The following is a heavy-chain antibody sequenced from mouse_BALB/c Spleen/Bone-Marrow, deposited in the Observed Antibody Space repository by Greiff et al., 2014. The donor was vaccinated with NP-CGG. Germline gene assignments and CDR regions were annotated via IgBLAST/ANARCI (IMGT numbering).Heavy chain of an antibody. Sequence: QVQLQQSRAELARPGASVKMSCKASGYTFTSYTMHWVKQRPGQGLEWIGYINPSSGYTNYNQKFKDEATLTADKSSSTAYMQLSSLTSEDSAVYYCSRETPYYGSTYWYFDVWGAGTTVTVSS. CDR3: SRETPYYGSTYWYFDV. V-gene: IGHV1-4*01. CDR2: INPSSGYT. D-gene: IGHD1-1*01. J-gene: IGHJ1*01. CDR1: GYTFTSYT.